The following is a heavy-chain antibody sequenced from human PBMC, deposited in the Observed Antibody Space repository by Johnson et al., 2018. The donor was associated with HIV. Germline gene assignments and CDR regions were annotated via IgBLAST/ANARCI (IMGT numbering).Heavy chain of an antibody. J-gene: IGHJ3*02. Sequence: VQLVESGGGLVQPGGSLRLSCAASGFTFSNYWMHWVRQAPGKGLVWVSRMNGDGSSTTYADSVKGRFTISRDKAKNTLYLQMNSLRVEDTAVYYCAREQELIGERAFDIWGQGTMVTVSS. D-gene: IGHD6-13*01. CDR3: AREQELIGERAFDI. V-gene: IGHV3-74*01. CDR2: MNGDGSST. CDR1: GFTFSNYW.